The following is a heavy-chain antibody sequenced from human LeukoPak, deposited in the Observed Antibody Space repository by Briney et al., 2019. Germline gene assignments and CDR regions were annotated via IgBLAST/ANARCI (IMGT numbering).Heavy chain of an antibody. CDR3: ATPPPGYSFSNHYYYMDV. CDR1: GGTINDYA. J-gene: IGHJ6*03. D-gene: IGHD1-1*01. V-gene: IGHV1-69*13. Sequence: SVKASCKPSGGTINDYAVYWVRQAPGQGLEWMARIIPIFGTVNYAQNFQDRLTISADQSTNTAHMELSSLKYEDTAIYYCATPPPGYSFSNHYYYMDVWGKGTTVTVSS. CDR2: IIPIFGTV.